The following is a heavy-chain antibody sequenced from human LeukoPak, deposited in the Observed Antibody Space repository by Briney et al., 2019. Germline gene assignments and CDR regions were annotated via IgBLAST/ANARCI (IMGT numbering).Heavy chain of an antibody. CDR1: GFTFSSYG. V-gene: IGHV3-30*02. CDR2: IRYDGSNE. Sequence: TGGSLRLSCAASGFTFSSYGMHWVRQAPGKGLEWVAPIRYDGSNEYYADSVKGRFTISRDNSKNTLYLQMTSLRAEDTAVYYCARDLMATIGLEYWGQGTLVTVSS. J-gene: IGHJ4*02. D-gene: IGHD5-12*01. CDR3: ARDLMATIGLEY.